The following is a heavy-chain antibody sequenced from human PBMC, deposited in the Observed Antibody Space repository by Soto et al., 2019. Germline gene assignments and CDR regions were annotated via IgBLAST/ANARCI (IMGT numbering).Heavy chain of an antibody. CDR3: AHRLKNYYDSSGSWGNEALDF. J-gene: IGHJ3*01. CDR1: GFSLSTRGVG. D-gene: IGHD3-22*01. CDR2: IYWDNDK. V-gene: IGHV2-5*02. Sequence: SGPTLVNPTQTLTLTCTFSGFSLSTRGVGVGWIRQPPGKALEWLALIYWDNDKRYSPSLRSRLTVTKDTSKNQVVLTMTQMDPLDTATYYCAHRLKNYYDSSGSWGNEALDFWGQGTMVTVSS.